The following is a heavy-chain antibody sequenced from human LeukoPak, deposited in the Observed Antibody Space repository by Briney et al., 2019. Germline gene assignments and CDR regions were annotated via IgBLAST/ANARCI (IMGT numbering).Heavy chain of an antibody. J-gene: IGHJ4*02. CDR3: ARCTYDGYYFDY. CDR2: IYYSGST. CDR1: GGSISSYY. V-gene: IGHV4-59*01. Sequence: SETLSLTCTVSGGSISSYYWSWIRQPPGKGLEWIGYIYYSGSTNYNPSLKSRVTISVDTPKNQFSLKLSSVTAADTAVYYCARCTYDGYYFDYWGQGTLVTVSA. D-gene: IGHD3-22*01.